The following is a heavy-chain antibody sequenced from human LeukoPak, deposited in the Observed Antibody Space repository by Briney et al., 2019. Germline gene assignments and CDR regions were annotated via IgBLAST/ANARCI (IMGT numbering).Heavy chain of an antibody. CDR1: GYTFTGYY. J-gene: IGHJ6*03. Sequence: ASVKVSCRASGYTFTGYYMHWVRQAPGQGLEWMGWINPNSGGTNYAQKFQGRATMTRDTSISTAYMELSRLRSDDTAVYYCARTVAGKGSYYYYMDVWGKGTTVTVSS. D-gene: IGHD6-19*01. CDR2: INPNSGGT. V-gene: IGHV1-2*02. CDR3: ARTVAGKGSYYYYMDV.